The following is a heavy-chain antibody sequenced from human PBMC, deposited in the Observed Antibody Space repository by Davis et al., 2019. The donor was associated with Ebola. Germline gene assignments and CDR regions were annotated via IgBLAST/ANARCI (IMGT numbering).Heavy chain of an antibody. CDR1: GDSISGSGYY. V-gene: IGHV4-39*07. CDR3: ARGNWYFDL. J-gene: IGHJ2*01. CDR2: IYHSGSI. Sequence: SETLSLTCSVSGDSISGSGYYYAWIRQSPGKGLEWIGEIYHSGSINYNPSLKSRVTISVDKSNNQLSLKVNSVTAADTAVYYCARGNWYFDLWGRGTLVTVSS.